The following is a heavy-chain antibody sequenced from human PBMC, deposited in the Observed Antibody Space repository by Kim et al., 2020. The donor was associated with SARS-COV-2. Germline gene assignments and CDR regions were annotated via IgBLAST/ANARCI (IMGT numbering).Heavy chain of an antibody. Sequence: ASVKVSCKASGYTFTSYGISWVRQAPGQGLEWMGWISAYNGNTNYAQKLQGRVTMTTDTSTSTAYMELRSLRSDDTAVYYCARDRNSRSIAAAGTWYYWGQGTLVTVSS. D-gene: IGHD6-13*01. CDR3: ARDRNSRSIAAAGTWYY. CDR1: GYTFTSYG. J-gene: IGHJ4*02. CDR2: ISAYNGNT. V-gene: IGHV1-18*01.